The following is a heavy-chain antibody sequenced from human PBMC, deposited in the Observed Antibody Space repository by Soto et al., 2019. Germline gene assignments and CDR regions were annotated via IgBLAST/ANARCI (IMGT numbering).Heavy chain of an antibody. CDR3: ARGEGNWNYPRLYP. V-gene: IGHV3-11*01. J-gene: IGHJ5*02. Sequence: LRLSGAASRFTFSDYYMSWIRQAPGKGLEWVSYISSSGSTIYYAYSVKGRFTISRENAKNSLYLQMNSLRAEDTAVYYCARGEGNWNYPRLYPWGQRTLVTASS. D-gene: IGHD1-7*01. CDR1: RFTFSDYY. CDR2: ISSSGSTI.